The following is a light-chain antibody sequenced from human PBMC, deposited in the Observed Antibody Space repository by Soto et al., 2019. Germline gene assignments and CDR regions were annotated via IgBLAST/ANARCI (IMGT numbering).Light chain of an antibody. CDR2: DVS. V-gene: IGLV2-14*03. CDR1: SSDVGTYNY. CDR3: SSYTSSSTLL. Sequence: QSALTQPDSVSGSPGQSITISCTGTSSDVGTYNYVSWYQHHPGKAPKLMIYDVSNRPSGVSNRFSGSKSGNTASLTISGLQAEYEADYYCSSYTSSSTLLFGGGTKVTVL. J-gene: IGLJ2*01.